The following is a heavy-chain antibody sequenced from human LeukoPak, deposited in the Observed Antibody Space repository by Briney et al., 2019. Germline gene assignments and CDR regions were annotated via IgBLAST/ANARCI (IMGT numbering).Heavy chain of an antibody. D-gene: IGHD4-17*01. V-gene: IGHV3-7*01. J-gene: IGHJ4*02. CDR3: AREGRKDYGDFFDY. CDR1: GFTFSSYW. Sequence: PEASLRLSCAASGFTFSSYWMSWVRQAPGKGLEWVANIKQDGSEKYYVDSVKGRFTISRDNAKNSLYLQMNSLRPEDTAVYYCAREGRKDYGDFFDYWGQGTLVTVSS. CDR2: IKQDGSEK.